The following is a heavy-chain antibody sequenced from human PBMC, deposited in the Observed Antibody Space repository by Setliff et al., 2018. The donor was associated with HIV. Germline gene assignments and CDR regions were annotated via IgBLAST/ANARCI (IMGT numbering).Heavy chain of an antibody. CDR3: ARHKVAMSMLVVQDPGPFDN. J-gene: IGHJ3*02. CDR1: GNSFANHW. CDR2: IYTGDSGT. Sequence: PGESLKISCRAFGNSFANHWIAWVRQMPGKGPEWVGFIYTGDSGTQYNPAFQGRVTISADKSIKTVYLQWTSLQRSDTAMYYCARHKVAMSMLVVQDPGPFDNWGKGTMVTVSS. D-gene: IGHD2-21*01. V-gene: IGHV5-51*01.